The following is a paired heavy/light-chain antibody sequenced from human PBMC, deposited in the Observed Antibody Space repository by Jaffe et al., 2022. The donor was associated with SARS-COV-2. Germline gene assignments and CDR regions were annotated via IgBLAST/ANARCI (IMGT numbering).Heavy chain of an antibody. V-gene: IGHV3-11*01. CDR1: GFTFTDYY. J-gene: IGHJ4*02. CDR2: ISGSTHTI. D-gene: IGHD6-19*01. Sequence: QVQLVESGGGLVKPGGSLRLSCAASGFTFTDYYMSWIRQAPGKGLEWISYISGSTHTIYYVDSVKGRFTISRDNAQNSVSLQLNSLRPEDTAVYYCARSRGWYRPFDSWGQGTLVTVSS. CDR3: ARSRGWYRPFDS.
Light chain of an antibody. Sequence: DIQMTQSPSTLSASVGDRVTVTCRASQNINTHLNWYQQKPGKAPKLLIYAASSLQSGVPSRFSGSGSGTDFTLTISSLEVEDFAIYYCQQTSSTPVTFGPGTKVDIK. J-gene: IGKJ3*01. CDR1: QNINTH. CDR3: QQTSSTPVT. CDR2: AAS. V-gene: IGKV1-39*01.